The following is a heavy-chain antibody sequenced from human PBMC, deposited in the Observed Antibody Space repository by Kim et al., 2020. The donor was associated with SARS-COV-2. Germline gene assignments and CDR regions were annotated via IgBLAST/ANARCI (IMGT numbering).Heavy chain of an antibody. D-gene: IGHD2-15*01. V-gene: IGHV3-23*01. J-gene: IGHJ3*01. CDR1: GLTLKNFA. Sequence: GGSLRLSCAGSGLTLKNFAMTWVRQAPGKGLEWVAAISGSGDKTFHADSVRGRFTISRDNPRNTLYLQMNSLRVDDTAVYYCAKGASYCFGGTCYSDAYDLWGQGTTVSVSS. CDR2: ISGSGDKT. CDR3: AKGASYCFGGTCYSDAYDL.